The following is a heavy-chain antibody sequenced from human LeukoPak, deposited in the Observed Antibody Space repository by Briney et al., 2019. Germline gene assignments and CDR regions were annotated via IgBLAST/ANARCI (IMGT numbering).Heavy chain of an antibody. CDR2: ISGSGGST. CDR3: AVAGIFP. V-gene: IGHV3-23*01. J-gene: IGHJ5*02. D-gene: IGHD6-19*01. Sequence: PGGSLRLSCAASGFTFSNYGMHWARQAPGKGLEWVSAISGSGGSTYYADSVKGRFTISRDNSKNTLYLQMNSLRAEDTAVYYCAVAGIFPWGQGTLVTVSS. CDR1: GFTFSNYG.